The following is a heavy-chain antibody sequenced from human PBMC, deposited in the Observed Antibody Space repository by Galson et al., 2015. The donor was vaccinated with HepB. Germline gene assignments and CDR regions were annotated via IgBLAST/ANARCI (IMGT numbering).Heavy chain of an antibody. CDR3: TRLGDFSGYSSS. D-gene: IGHD6-13*01. V-gene: IGHV3-73*01. Sequence: SLRLSCAASGFTFSGSAIHWVRQASGKGLEWVGRIRSKANDYATAYAASLKGRFTISRADSKNTAYLHMKSLKTEDTAVYYCTRLGDFSGYSSSWGQGTLVTVS. J-gene: IGHJ4*02. CDR2: IRSKANDYAT. CDR1: GFTFSGSA.